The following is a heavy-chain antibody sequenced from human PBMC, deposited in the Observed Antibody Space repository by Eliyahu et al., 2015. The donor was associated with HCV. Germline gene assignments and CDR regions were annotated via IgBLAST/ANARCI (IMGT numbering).Heavy chain of an antibody. CDR1: GFXFSSYW. CDR3: ARASPITMIVVD. Sequence: EVQLVESGGGLVQPGGSLRLSCXASGFXFSSYWMSWVRQAPGKGLEWVANIKQDGSEKYYVDSVKGRFTISRDNAKNSLYLQMNSLRAEDTAVYYCARASPITMIVVDWGQGTLVTVSS. D-gene: IGHD3-22*01. CDR2: IKQDGSEK. V-gene: IGHV3-7*03. J-gene: IGHJ4*02.